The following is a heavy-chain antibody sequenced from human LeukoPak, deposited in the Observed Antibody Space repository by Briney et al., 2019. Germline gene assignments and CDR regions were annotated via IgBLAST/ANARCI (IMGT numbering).Heavy chain of an antibody. CDR3: AREARYNWFDP. J-gene: IGHJ5*02. CDR2: IYYSGST. D-gene: IGHD6-6*01. Sequence: KASETLSLTCTVSGGSISSDDYYWGWIRQPPGKGLEWIGYIYYSGSTYYNPSLKSRVTISVDTSKNQFSLKLSSVTAADTAVYYCAREARYNWFDPWGQGTLVTVSS. V-gene: IGHV4-30-4*02. CDR1: GGSISSDDYY.